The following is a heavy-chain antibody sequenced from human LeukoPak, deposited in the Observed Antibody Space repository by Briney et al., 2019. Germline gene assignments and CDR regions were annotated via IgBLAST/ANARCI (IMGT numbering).Heavy chain of an antibody. D-gene: IGHD2-2*01. CDR1: GGSSSSSNW. J-gene: IGHJ5*02. CDR2: IDHSGRT. Sequence: PSGTLSLTCAVSGGSSSSSNWWNWVRQPPGKGLEWIGEIDHSGRTNYNPSLKSRVTISVDKSKNQISLKLSSVTAADTAVYYCARDWDIVVVPASPGYNWFDPWGQGTLVTVSS. V-gene: IGHV4-4*02. CDR3: ARDWDIVVVPASPGYNWFDP.